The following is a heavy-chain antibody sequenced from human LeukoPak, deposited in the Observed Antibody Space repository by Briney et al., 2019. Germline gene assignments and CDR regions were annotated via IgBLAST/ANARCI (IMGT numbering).Heavy chain of an antibody. V-gene: IGHV1-46*01. CDR2: INPSGGST. CDR3: ARDRLTYYDSGGYHEAPDY. CDR1: GYTFTSYY. J-gene: IGHJ4*02. D-gene: IGHD3-22*01. Sequence: ASVKVSCKASGYTFTSYYMHWVRQAPGQGLEWMGIINPSGGSTSYAQKFQGRVTMTRDTSTSTVYMELSSLRSEDTAVYYCARDRLTYYDSGGYHEAPDYWGQGTLVTVSS.